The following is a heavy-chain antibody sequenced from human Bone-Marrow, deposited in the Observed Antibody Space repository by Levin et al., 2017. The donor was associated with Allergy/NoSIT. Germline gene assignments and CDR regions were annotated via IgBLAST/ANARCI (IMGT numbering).Heavy chain of an antibody. CDR3: ARGGFCSSPNCYIRVYFFDP. J-gene: IGHJ5*02. V-gene: IGHV1-69*13. CDR2: IIPSLGTS. Sequence: SVKVSCKASGGTFSSYALSWVRQAPGQGLEWMGGIIPSLGTSHYAQKFQGRVTITADESTTTAYMELSSLRFEDTAVYYCARGGFCSSPNCYIRVYFFDPWGQGTLVTVSS. D-gene: IGHD2-2*02. CDR1: GGTFSSYA.